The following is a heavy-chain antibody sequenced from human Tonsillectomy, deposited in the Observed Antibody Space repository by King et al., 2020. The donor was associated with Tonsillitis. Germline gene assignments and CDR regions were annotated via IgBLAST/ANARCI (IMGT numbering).Heavy chain of an antibody. Sequence: QLQESGPGLVKPSETLSLTCTVSGGSISSYYWSWIRQPPGKGLEWIGYIYYSGSTNYNPSLKSRVTISVDTSKNQFSLKLSSVTAADTAVHYCARHRELLYNYFDYWGQGTLVTVSS. CDR2: IYYSGST. J-gene: IGHJ4*02. D-gene: IGHD3-10*01. CDR3: ARHRELLYNYFDY. CDR1: GGSISSYY. V-gene: IGHV4-59*01.